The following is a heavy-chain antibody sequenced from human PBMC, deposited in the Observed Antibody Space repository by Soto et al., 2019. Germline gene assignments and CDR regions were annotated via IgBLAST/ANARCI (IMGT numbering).Heavy chain of an antibody. Sequence: DVQLVESGGGLVQPGGSLRLSCAASGFTFRRYWMHWVRQAPGKGLVWVARINEDGSTTNYADSVKGRFSISRDNAKNTGYLQMNSLRAEDTAVFYCARDVPPDYWGQGTLVTVSS. CDR2: INEDGSTT. V-gene: IGHV3-74*01. CDR3: ARDVPPDY. CDR1: GFTFRRYW. J-gene: IGHJ4*02.